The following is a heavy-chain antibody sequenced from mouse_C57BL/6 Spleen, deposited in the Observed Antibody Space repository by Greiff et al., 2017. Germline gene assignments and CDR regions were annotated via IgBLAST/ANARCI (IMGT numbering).Heavy chain of an antibody. D-gene: IGHD5-1*01. Sequence: QVQLQQSGPELVRPGASVTLSCKASGYTFTDYEMHWVKQSPVHGLEWIGAIDPDTGGTAYNQMFKGMAILTADNSYRTAYMELRSLTSEYSAVYYCTRWNLPKGDYYAMDYWGQGTSVTVSS. CDR1: GYTFTDYE. J-gene: IGHJ4*01. CDR3: TRWNLPKGDYYAMDY. V-gene: IGHV1-15*01. CDR2: IDPDTGGT.